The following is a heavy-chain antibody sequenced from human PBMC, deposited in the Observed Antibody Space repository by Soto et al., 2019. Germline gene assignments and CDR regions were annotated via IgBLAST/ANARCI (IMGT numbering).Heavy chain of an antibody. J-gene: IGHJ6*02. CDR2: IYHSGST. CDR3: ASLGPAAGKGRHYYYYYGMDV. D-gene: IGHD6-13*01. Sequence: PSGSLAITCAVSGGSISSGGYSWSWIRQPPGKGLEWIGYIYHSGSTYYNPSLKSRVTISVDRSKNQFSLKLSSVTAADTAVYYCASLGPAAGKGRHYYYYYGMDVWGQGTTVTVSS. CDR1: GGSISSGGYS. V-gene: IGHV4-30-2*01.